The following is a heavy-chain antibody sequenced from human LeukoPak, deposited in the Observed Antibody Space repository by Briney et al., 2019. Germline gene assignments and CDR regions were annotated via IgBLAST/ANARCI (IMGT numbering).Heavy chain of an antibody. V-gene: IGHV3-15*01. CDR1: GFIFSNAW. CDR2: IKSKTDGGTA. Sequence: PGGSLRLSCAASGFIFSNAWMSWVRQAPGMGLEWVGRIKSKTDGGTADYAAPVKGRFTISRDNSKNTLFLQMNNLRSEDTALYYCVSPTADYPFLYYFDSWGQGTLVTVSS. CDR3: VSPTADYPFLYYFDS. D-gene: IGHD5-12*01. J-gene: IGHJ4*02.